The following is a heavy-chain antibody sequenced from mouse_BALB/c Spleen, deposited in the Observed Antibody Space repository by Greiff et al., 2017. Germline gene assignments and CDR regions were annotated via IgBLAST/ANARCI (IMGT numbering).Heavy chain of an antibody. J-gene: IGHJ2*01. V-gene: IGHV5-6-3*01. D-gene: IGHD1-1*01. CDR2: INSNGGST. Sequence: DVKLVESGGGLVQPGGSLKLSCAASGFTFSSYGMSWVRQTPDKRLELVATINSNGGSTYYPDSVKGRFTISRDNAKNTLYLQMSSLKSEDTAMYYCARDPYYYGSRYFDYWGQGTTLTVSS. CDR3: ARDPYYYGSRYFDY. CDR1: GFTFSSYG.